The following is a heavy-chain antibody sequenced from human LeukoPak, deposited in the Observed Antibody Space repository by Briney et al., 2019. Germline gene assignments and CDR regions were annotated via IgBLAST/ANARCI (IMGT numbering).Heavy chain of an antibody. CDR1: GFTFSSYA. Sequence: GRSLRLSCAASGFTFSSYAMHWVRQAPGKRLEWVAVISYDGSNKYYADSVKGRFTISRDNSKNTLYLQMNSLRAENTAVYYCARGSQYYGSGSYTFFDYWGQGTLVTVSS. CDR3: ARGSQYYGSGSYTFFDY. D-gene: IGHD3-10*01. CDR2: ISYDGSNK. J-gene: IGHJ4*02. V-gene: IGHV3-30*04.